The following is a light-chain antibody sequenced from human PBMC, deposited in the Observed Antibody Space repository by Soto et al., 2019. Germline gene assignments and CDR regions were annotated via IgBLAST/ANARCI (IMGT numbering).Light chain of an antibody. Sequence: VLTQSPDTLSLSPGEIATLSCRAGQSVSSTFLNWYQQKPGQAPRLLIFGASIRATGLPDRFSGGGSGTDFTLTISRLEPEDFAVYYCQQYGSSPGTFGQGTRLEIK. CDR3: QQYGSSPGT. CDR1: QSVSSTF. V-gene: IGKV3-20*01. CDR2: GAS. J-gene: IGKJ5*01.